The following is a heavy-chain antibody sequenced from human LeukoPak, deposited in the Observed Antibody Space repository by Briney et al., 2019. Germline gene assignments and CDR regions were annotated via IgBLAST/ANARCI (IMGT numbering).Heavy chain of an antibody. V-gene: IGHV3-20*03. CDR1: GFTFSSYE. J-gene: IGHJ4*02. Sequence: PGGSLRLSSATSGFTFSSYEMNWVRQAPGKGLEWVSGINWNGGSTGYADSVKGRFTISRDNAKNSLYLQMNSLRAEDTAVYYCARDLRGSCYDYWGQGTLVTVSS. D-gene: IGHD2-15*01. CDR2: INWNGGST. CDR3: ARDLRGSCYDY.